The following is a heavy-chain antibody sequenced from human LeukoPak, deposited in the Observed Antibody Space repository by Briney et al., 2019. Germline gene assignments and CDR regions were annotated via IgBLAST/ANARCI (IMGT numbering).Heavy chain of an antibody. J-gene: IGHJ3*02. V-gene: IGHV1-46*01. CDR3: ARDTDYYDSSGYSPDDAFDI. CDR1: GYTFTSYY. CDR2: INPSGGST. Sequence: ASVKVSCKASGYTFTSYYMHWVRQAPGQGLEWMGIINPSGGSTSYAQKFQGRVTMTRDTSTSTVYMELSSLRSEDTALYYCARDTDYYDSSGYSPDDAFDIWGQGTMVTVSS. D-gene: IGHD3-22*01.